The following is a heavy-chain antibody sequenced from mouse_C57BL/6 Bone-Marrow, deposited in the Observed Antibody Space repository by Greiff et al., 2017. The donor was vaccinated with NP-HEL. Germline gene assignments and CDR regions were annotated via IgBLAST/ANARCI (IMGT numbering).Heavy chain of an antibody. CDR1: GYTFTSYW. V-gene: IGHV1-52*01. CDR2: IDPSDSET. CDR3: ARDGDYDGEAY. D-gene: IGHD2-4*01. J-gene: IGHJ2*01. Sequence: VQLQQPGAELVRPGSSVKLSCKASGYTFTSYWMHWVKQRPIQGLEWIGNIDPSDSETHYNQKFKDKATLTVDKSSSTAYMQLSSLTSEDSAVYYCARDGDYDGEAYWGQGTTLTVSS.